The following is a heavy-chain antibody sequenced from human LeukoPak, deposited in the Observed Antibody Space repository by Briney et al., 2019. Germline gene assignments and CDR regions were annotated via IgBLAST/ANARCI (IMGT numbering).Heavy chain of an antibody. CDR3: ARVPYGNYHYYYMDV. J-gene: IGHJ6*03. D-gene: IGHD3-10*01. V-gene: IGHV3-66*01. Sequence: GGSLRLSCAASGLIVTSNYMSWVRQAPGKGLEWVSVLYTGGDTDYADSVKGRFTISRDNSENTVYLQMNSLRAEDTAVYYCARVPYGNYHYYYMDVWGKGTTVTVSS. CDR1: GLIVTSNY. CDR2: LYTGGDT.